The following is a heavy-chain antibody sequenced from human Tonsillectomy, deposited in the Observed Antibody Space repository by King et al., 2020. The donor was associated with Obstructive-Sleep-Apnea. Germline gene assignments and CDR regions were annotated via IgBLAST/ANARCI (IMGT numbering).Heavy chain of an antibody. D-gene: IGHD5-18*01. CDR3: VRGGYTYDY. Sequence: VQLVESVGGLVQPGESLRLSCAVAGLTYSNHWMSWFRQAPGKGLEWVAKIKEDGSVKYYVDSVKGRFTISRDNATHSLYLQMNSLRVEDTAMYYCVRGGYTYDYWGQGTLVIVSS. J-gene: IGHJ4*02. CDR1: GLTYSNHW. CDR2: IKEDGSVK. V-gene: IGHV3-7*01.